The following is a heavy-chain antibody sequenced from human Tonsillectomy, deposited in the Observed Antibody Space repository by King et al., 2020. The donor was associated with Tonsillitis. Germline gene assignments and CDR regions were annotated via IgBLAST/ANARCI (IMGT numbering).Heavy chain of an antibody. CDR1: GGTFSSYA. D-gene: IGHD6-13*01. V-gene: IGHV1-69*04. CDR2: IIPILGIA. Sequence: QLVQSGAEVKKPGSSVKVSCKASGGTFSSYAISWVRQAPGQGLEWMGRIIPILGIANYAQKFQGRVTISADKSTSTAYMELSSLRSEDTAVYYCAVGNSSSWYNWFDPWGQGTLVTVSS. CDR3: AVGNSSSWYNWFDP. J-gene: IGHJ5*02.